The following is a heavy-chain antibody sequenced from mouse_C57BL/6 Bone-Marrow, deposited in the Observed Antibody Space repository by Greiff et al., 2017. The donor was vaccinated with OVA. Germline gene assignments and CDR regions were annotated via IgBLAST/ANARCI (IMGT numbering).Heavy chain of an antibody. CDR1: GYTFTSYW. J-gene: IGHJ2*01. CDR3: AREGITTVVG. Sequence: QVQLKQPGAELVKPGASVKLSCKASGYTFTSYWMHWVKQRPGQGLEWIGMIHPNSGSTNYNEKFKSKATLTVDKSSSTAYMQLSSLTSEDSAVYYCAREGITTVVGWGQGTTLTVAS. CDR2: IHPNSGST. V-gene: IGHV1-64*01. D-gene: IGHD1-1*01.